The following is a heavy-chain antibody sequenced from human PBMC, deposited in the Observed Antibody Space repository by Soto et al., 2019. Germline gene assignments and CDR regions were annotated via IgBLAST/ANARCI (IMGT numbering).Heavy chain of an antibody. CDR2: ISGSGGST. CDR1: GFTFSSYA. Sequence: GGSLRLSCAASGFTFSSYAMSWVRQAPGKGLEWVSAISGSGGSTYYADSVKGRFTISRDNSKNTLYLQMNSLRAEDTAVYYCAKDFLEWFEPEYYYYYMDVWGKGTTVTVSS. V-gene: IGHV3-23*01. CDR3: AKDFLEWFEPEYYYYYMDV. J-gene: IGHJ6*03. D-gene: IGHD3-3*01.